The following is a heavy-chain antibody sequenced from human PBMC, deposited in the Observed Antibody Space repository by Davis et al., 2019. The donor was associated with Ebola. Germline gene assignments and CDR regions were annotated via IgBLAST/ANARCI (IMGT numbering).Heavy chain of an antibody. CDR1: GFTVSSNY. CDR3: ARGPILAALDY. V-gene: IGHV3-53*01. Sequence: GGSLRLSCAASGFTVSSNYMSWVRQATGKGLEWVSVIYAGGNTYYADSVKGRFTISRDISGNTLYLQMDSLRAADTAIYYCARGPILAALDYWGQGTLVIVSS. D-gene: IGHD6-6*01. J-gene: IGHJ4*02. CDR2: IYAGGNT.